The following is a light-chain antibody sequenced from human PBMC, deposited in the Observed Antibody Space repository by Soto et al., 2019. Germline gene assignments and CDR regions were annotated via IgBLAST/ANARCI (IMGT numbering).Light chain of an antibody. CDR2: GHN. V-gene: IGLV1-40*01. J-gene: IGLJ1*01. Sequence: QSVLTQPPSVSGARGQRVTISCTGSNSNIGAGFGVHWYQQLPGTAPKLLISGHNNRPSGVPDRFSASKSGTSASLAITGLQAEDEADYYCGTWDSSLSAYVFGTGTKLTVL. CDR1: NSNIGAGFG. CDR3: GTWDSSLSAYV.